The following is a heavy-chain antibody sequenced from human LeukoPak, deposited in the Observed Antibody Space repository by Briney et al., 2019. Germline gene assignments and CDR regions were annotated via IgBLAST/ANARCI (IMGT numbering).Heavy chain of an antibody. V-gene: IGHV3-66*01. CDR1: DFSVGSNY. D-gene: IGHD3-10*02. J-gene: IGHJ6*04. CDR3: AELGITMIGGV. Sequence: GGSLRLSCAASDFSVGSNYMTWVRQAPGKGLEWVSLIYSVGTTFYADSVKGRFTISRDTSKNILYLQMNSLRAEDTAVYYCAELGITMIGGVWGKGTTVTISS. CDR2: IYSVGTT.